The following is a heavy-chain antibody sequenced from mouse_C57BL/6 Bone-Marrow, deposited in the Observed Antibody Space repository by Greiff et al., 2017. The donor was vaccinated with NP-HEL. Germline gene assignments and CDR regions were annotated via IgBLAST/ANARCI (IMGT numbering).Heavy chain of an antibody. J-gene: IGHJ1*03. D-gene: IGHD2-1*01. CDR3: TTLYYGNYGWYFDV. Sequence: VQLQQSGAELVRPGASVKLSCTASGFNIKDDYMHWVKQRPEQGLEWIGWIDPENGDTEYASKFQGKATITADTSSNTAYLQLSSLTSEDTAVYYCTTLYYGNYGWYFDVWGTGTTVTVSS. CDR1: GFNIKDDY. V-gene: IGHV14-4*01. CDR2: IDPENGDT.